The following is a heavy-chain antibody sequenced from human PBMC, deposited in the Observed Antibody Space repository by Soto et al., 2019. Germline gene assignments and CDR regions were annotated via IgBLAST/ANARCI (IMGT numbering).Heavy chain of an antibody. J-gene: IGHJ4*02. CDR2: IFYTGSP. CDR1: GGSISSGDYY. CDR3: ARGSAPIFYILAGYADY. Sequence: SETLSLTCTVSGGSISSGDYYWTWIRQPPGKGLEWIGFIFYTGSPYYNPSLKSRVAISVDTSKNQFSLNLTSVTAADTAVYYCARGSAPIFYILAGYADYWGQGPLVTDSS. V-gene: IGHV4-30-4*01. D-gene: IGHD3-9*01.